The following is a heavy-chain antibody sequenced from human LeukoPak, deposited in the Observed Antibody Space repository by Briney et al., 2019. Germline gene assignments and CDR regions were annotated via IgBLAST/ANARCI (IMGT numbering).Heavy chain of an antibody. J-gene: IGHJ3*02. CDR3: ASYYGDGSLDAFDI. V-gene: IGHV4-30-4*01. D-gene: IGHD4-17*01. CDR1: GGSISSGDYY. CDR2: IYYSGST. Sequence: SETLSLTCTVSGGSISSGDYYWSWIRQPPGKGLEWIGYIYYSGSTYYNPSLKSRVTISVDTSKNQFSLKLSSVTAADTAVYYCASYYGDGSLDAFDIWGQGTMVTVSS.